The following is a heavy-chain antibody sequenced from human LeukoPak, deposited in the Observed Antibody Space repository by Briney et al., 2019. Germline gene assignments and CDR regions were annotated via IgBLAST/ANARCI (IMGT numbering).Heavy chain of an antibody. CDR1: GFTFSSYG. Sequence: TGGSLRLSCAASGFTFSSYGMHWVRQAPGKGLEWVAVISYDGSNKYYADSVKGRCTISREKSKNTLDLQMNSMRAEDTAVYYCAKVGDIVATPDPNFDYWGQGTLVTVSS. D-gene: IGHD5-12*01. CDR3: AKVGDIVATPDPNFDY. CDR2: ISYDGSNK. J-gene: IGHJ4*02. V-gene: IGHV3-30*18.